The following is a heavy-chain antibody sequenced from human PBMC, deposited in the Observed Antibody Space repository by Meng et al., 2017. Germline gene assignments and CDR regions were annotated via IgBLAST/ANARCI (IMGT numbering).Heavy chain of an antibody. CDR2: ISGSGGST. Sequence: GESLKISCAASGFTFSSYAMGWVRQAPGKGLEWVSAISGSGGSTYYADSVKGRFTISRDNSKNTLYLQMNSLRAEDTAVYYCAKDRRFGKDYWGQGTLVTVSS. CDR3: AKDRRFGKDY. CDR1: GFTFSSYA. V-gene: IGHV3-23*01. J-gene: IGHJ4*02. D-gene: IGHD3-10*01.